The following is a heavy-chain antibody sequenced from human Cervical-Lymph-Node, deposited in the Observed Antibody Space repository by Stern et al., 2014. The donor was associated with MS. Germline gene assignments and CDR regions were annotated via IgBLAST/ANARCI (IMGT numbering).Heavy chain of an antibody. CDR3: ARGPDLDIRVAYFFCL. V-gene: IGHV3-72*01. CDR1: GFTFSDHY. J-gene: IGHJ4*02. Sequence: VQLVQSGGGLVQPGGSLRLSCAASGFTFSDHYMDWVRQTPGKGLQWVGRTTTRRNNYITEYAASVKGRFRMSRDEPKNSLYLQMNSLQTEDTGVYYCARGPDLDIRVAYFFCLWGQGTLVTLSP. CDR2: TTTRRNNYIT. D-gene: IGHD3-3*01.